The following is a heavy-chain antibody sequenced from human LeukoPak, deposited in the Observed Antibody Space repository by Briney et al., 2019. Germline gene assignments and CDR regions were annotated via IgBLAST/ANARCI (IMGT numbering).Heavy chain of an antibody. V-gene: IGHV4-30-4*08. Sequence: PSETLSLTCTVSGGSISSGDYYWSWIRQPPGRGLEWIGYIYYSGSTYYNPSLKGRVTISVDTSKNQFSLKLSSVTAADTAVYYCARQAFSGSYWGYYFDYWGQGTLVTVSS. CDR1: GGSISSGDYY. J-gene: IGHJ4*02. D-gene: IGHD1-26*01. CDR3: ARQAFSGSYWGYYFDY. CDR2: IYYSGST.